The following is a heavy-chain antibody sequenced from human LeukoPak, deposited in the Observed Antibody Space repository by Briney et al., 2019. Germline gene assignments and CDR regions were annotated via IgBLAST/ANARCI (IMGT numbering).Heavy chain of an antibody. CDR2: INVSPAYI. Sequence: GGSLRLSCAASGFAFSSYSMTWVRQAPGKGLEWVSSINVSPAYISYADSVKGRFTISRDNAKNSLYLHVNSLRAEDTAVYFCARDLNWGAGALDIWGQGTMVTASS. V-gene: IGHV3-21*01. CDR1: GFAFSSYS. D-gene: IGHD7-27*01. J-gene: IGHJ3*02. CDR3: ARDLNWGAGALDI.